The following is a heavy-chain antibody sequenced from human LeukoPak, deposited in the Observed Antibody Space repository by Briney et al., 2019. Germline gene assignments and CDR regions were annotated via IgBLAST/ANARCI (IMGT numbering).Heavy chain of an antibody. J-gene: IGHJ4*02. V-gene: IGHV1-69*05. Sequence: ASVKVSCKASGGTFSSYAISWVRQAPGQGLEGMGGIIPIFGTANYAQKFQGRVTITTDESTSTAYMELSSLRSEDTAVYYCARDRGYYYDSSGYYYPFDYWGQRTLVTVSS. CDR1: GGTFSSYA. CDR3: ARDRGYYYDSSGYYYPFDY. CDR2: IIPIFGTA. D-gene: IGHD3-22*01.